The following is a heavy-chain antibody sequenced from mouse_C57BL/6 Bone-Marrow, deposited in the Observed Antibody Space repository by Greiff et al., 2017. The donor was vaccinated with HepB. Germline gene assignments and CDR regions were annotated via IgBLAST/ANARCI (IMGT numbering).Heavy chain of an antibody. CDR3: ARDFTTGYYFDY. V-gene: IGHV5-4*01. CDR2: ISDGGSYT. Sequence: EVQVVESGGGLVKPGGSLKLSCAASGFTFSSYAMSWVRQTLEKRLEWVATISDGGSYTYYPDNVKGRFTISRDNAKNNLYLQMSHLKSEDTAMYYCARDFTTGYYFDYWGQGTTLTVSS. J-gene: IGHJ2*01. D-gene: IGHD1-1*01. CDR1: GFTFSSYA.